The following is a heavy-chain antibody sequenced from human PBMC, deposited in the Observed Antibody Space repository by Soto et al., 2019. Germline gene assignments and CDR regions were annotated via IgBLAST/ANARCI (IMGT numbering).Heavy chain of an antibody. CDR2: INPNSGGT. D-gene: IGHD2-2*02. CDR1: RYTFTGCY. CDR3: ARERRYCSSTSCYTYYYYYYGMDV. Sequence: GASVKVSWEARRYTFTGCYRHWVRQAPGQGCEWMGCINPNSGGTNYAQKFQGWVTMTRDTSISTAYMELSRLRSDDTAGYYYARERRYCSSTSCYTYYYYYYGMDVWGQGTTVTVSS. J-gene: IGHJ6*02. V-gene: IGHV1-2*04.